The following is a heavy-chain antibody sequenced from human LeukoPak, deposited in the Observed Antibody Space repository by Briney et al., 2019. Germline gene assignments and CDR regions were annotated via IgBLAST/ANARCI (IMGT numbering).Heavy chain of an antibody. V-gene: IGHV1-2*02. CDR1: GYTFTGYY. CDR3: ASESGYSYGYDPFDY. J-gene: IGHJ4*02. Sequence: GASVRVAFKASGYTFTGYYMHWVRQAPGQGLEWMEWINPNSGGTNYAQKFQGRVTMTRDTSISTAYMELSRLRSDDKAVYYCASESGYSYGYDPFDYWGQGTLVTVSS. D-gene: IGHD5-18*01. CDR2: INPNSGGT.